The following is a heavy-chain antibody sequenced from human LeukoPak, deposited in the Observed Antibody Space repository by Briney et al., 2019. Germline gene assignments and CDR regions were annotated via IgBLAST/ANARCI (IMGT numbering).Heavy chain of an antibody. V-gene: IGHV1-24*01. CDR2: FDPEDGET. D-gene: IGHD3/OR15-3a*01. CDR1: GYTLTELS. Sequence: GASVKVSCKVSGYTLTELSMHWVRQAPGKGLEWMGGFDPEDGETIYAQKFQGRVTVTEDTSTDTAYMELSSLRSEDTAVYYCATGPRGTGYYPPDDYWGQGTLVTVSS. J-gene: IGHJ4*02. CDR3: ATGPRGTGYYPPDDY.